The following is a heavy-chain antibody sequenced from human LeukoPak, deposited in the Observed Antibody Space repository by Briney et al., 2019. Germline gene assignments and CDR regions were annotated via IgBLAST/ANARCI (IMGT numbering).Heavy chain of an antibody. CDR2: IYHSGST. V-gene: IGHV4-30-2*01. J-gene: IGHJ4*02. CDR1: GGSISSGGYS. D-gene: IGHD2-8*01. Sequence: SETLSLTCAVSGGSISSGGYSWSWIRQPPGKGLEWIGYIYHSGSTYYNPSLKSRVTIPVDRSKNQFSLKLSSVTAADTAVYYCARGGCTNGVCYNPFDHWGQGTLVTVSS. CDR3: ARGGCTNGVCYNPFDH.